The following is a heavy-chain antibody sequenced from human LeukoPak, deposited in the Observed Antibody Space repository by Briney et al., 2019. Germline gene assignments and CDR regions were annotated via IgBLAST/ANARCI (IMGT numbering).Heavy chain of an antibody. CDR3: ARQVVAVAGTGYFDY. V-gene: IGHV4-39*01. CDR2: IYYSGST. Sequence: SETLSLTCTVSGGSIRSSSYYWGWIRQPPGKGLEWIGSIYYSGSTYYNASLKSRGTVSVDTSKNQFSLKLYSVTAADTAVYFCARQVVAVAGTGYFDYWGQGTLVTVSS. D-gene: IGHD6-19*01. J-gene: IGHJ4*02. CDR1: GGSIRSSSYY.